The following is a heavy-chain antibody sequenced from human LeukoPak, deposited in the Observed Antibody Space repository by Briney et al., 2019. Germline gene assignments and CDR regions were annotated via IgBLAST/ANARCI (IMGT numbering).Heavy chain of an antibody. Sequence: GGSLRLSCAASGFTFSSYAMSWVRQAPGKGLEWVSAISGSGGSTYYADSVKGRFTISRDNSKNTLYLQMNSLRAEDTAVYYCAKNLLPTGIAARPDFDYWGQGTLVTVSS. CDR2: ISGSGGST. V-gene: IGHV3-23*01. J-gene: IGHJ4*02. D-gene: IGHD6-6*01. CDR1: GFTFSSYA. CDR3: AKNLLPTGIAARPDFDY.